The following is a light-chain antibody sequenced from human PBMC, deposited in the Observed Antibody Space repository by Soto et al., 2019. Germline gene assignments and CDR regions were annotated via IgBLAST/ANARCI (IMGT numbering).Light chain of an antibody. CDR1: QVISSA. Sequence: AIQLTQSPSSLSASVGDRVTITCRASQVISSALAWYQQKPGTAPKLLIYDAYSLESGVPSRFSGSGSGTDFTLTISSLLPEDFAPYYCLQFNSYPPYTFGQGTKREIK. CDR2: DAY. V-gene: IGKV1-13*02. J-gene: IGKJ2*01. CDR3: LQFNSYPPYT.